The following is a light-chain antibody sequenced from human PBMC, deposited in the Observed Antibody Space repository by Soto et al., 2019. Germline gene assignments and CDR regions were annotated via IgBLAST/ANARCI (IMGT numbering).Light chain of an antibody. J-gene: IGLJ3*02. CDR1: SSNIGAGYD. CDR2: GNN. CDR3: QSYDTCRSEV. V-gene: IGLV1-40*01. Sequence: QSVLTQPPSVSGAPGQRLTISCTGNSSNIGAGYDVHWYQQLPGTAPKLLIYGNNNRPSGVPDRFFGSKSGTSASLAITGLQAEDEAGYYCQSYDTCRSEVFGGGTKVTVL.